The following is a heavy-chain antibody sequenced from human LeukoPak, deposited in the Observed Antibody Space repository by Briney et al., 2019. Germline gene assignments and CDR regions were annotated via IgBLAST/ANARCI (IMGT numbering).Heavy chain of an antibody. D-gene: IGHD5-18*01. CDR2: INHSGST. V-gene: IGHV4-34*01. CDR1: GGSFSGYY. CDR3: ARALTVDTAMVTYFDY. Sequence: SETLSLTCAVYGGSFSGYYWSWIRQPPRKGLEWIGEINHSGSTNYNPSLKSRVTISVDTSKNQFSLKLSSVTAADTAVYYCARALTVDTAMVTYFDYWGQGTLVTVSS. J-gene: IGHJ4*02.